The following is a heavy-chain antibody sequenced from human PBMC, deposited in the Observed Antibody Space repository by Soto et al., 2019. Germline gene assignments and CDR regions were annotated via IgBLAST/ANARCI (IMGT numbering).Heavy chain of an antibody. Sequence: SVKVSCKASGGTFSSYAISWVRQAPGQGLEWMGGIIPIFGTANYAQKFQGRVTITADESTSTAYMELSSLRSEDTAVYYCARGTYYYDSSGSRPLYYFDYWGQGTLVTVSS. J-gene: IGHJ4*02. CDR3: ARGTYYYDSSGSRPLYYFDY. CDR1: GGTFSSYA. D-gene: IGHD3-22*01. V-gene: IGHV1-69*13. CDR2: IIPIFGTA.